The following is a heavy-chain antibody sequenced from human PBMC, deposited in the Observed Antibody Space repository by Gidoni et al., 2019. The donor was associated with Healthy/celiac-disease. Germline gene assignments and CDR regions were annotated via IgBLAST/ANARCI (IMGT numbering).Heavy chain of an antibody. CDR3: ARQLYSSSTYDY. Sequence: QLQLQESGPGLVKPSETPSRTCTVSVGSISSSSYYWGWIRQPPGKGLEWIGSIYYSGSTYYNPSLKSRVTISVDTSKNQFSLKLCSVTAADTAVYYCARQLYSSSTYDYWGQGTLVTVSS. CDR2: IYYSGST. CDR1: VGSISSSSYY. D-gene: IGHD6-6*01. V-gene: IGHV4-39*01. J-gene: IGHJ4*02.